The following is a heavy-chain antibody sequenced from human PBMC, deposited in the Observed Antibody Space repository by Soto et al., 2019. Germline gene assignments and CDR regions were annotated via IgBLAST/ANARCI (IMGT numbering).Heavy chain of an antibody. CDR2: ISDYNGNK. Sequence: GASVKVSCKASGYTFTSSGISWGRQAPGQGLEWMGWISDYNGNKNYPRKLQGRVTKTTDTSKSTAYMELRSMRSEDTSVYYCARDRSDVVVVTAILDAFDIWGQGTIVTVSS. V-gene: IGHV1-18*01. D-gene: IGHD2-21*02. CDR3: ARDRSDVVVVTAILDAFDI. CDR1: GYTFTSSG. J-gene: IGHJ3*02.